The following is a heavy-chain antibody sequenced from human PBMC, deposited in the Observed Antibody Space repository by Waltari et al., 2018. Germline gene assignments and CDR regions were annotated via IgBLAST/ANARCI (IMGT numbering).Heavy chain of an antibody. CDR1: GFTFSTYS. Sequence: EVQLVESGGGLVKPGGSLSLSCAASGFTFSTYSMNWVRQAPGKGLEWVASIGGSSRNIYNADSVKGRFTISRDNAKNSLYLQMNSLRAEDTAVYYCAREGVGPTEQAFDHWGQGTLVTVSS. CDR3: AREGVGPTEQAFDH. D-gene: IGHD1-26*01. J-gene: IGHJ4*02. CDR2: IGGSSRNI. V-gene: IGHV3-21*03.